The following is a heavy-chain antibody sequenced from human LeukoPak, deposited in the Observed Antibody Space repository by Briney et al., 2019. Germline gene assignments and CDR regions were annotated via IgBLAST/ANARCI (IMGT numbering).Heavy chain of an antibody. CDR2: ITSSSSYI. Sequence: GGSLRLSCAASGFTFSRYSMNWVRQAPGKGLEWVSSITSSSSYIYYADSVKGRFTISRDNAKNSLYLQMNSLRAEDTAVYYCAKDSIVPHFYYYYMDVWGKGTTVTISS. V-gene: IGHV3-21*01. D-gene: IGHD2-2*01. J-gene: IGHJ6*03. CDR1: GFTFSRYS. CDR3: AKDSIVPHFYYYYMDV.